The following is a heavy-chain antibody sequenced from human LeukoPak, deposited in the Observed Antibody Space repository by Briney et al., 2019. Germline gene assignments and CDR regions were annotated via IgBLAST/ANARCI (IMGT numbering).Heavy chain of an antibody. CDR3: ARGGWPDDY. CDR2: INPSNSYS. CDR1: GYIFTSYW. V-gene: IGHV5-10-1*01. Sequence: LGESLKISCNGSGYIFTSYWISWVRQMPGKGLEWMGRINPSNSYSNYNPSFQGHVTFSVDKSIATAYLQWTTLTASDTAMYYCARGGWPDDYWGQGTLVTVSS. D-gene: IGHD6-19*01. J-gene: IGHJ4*02.